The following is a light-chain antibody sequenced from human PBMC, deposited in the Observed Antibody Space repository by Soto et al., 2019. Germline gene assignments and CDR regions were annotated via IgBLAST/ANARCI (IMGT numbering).Light chain of an antibody. CDR3: QQYDNLLALT. J-gene: IGKJ4*01. CDR2: DAS. CDR1: QDISKY. V-gene: IGKV1-33*01. Sequence: DIQMTQSPSSLSASVGDRVTIACQASQDISKYLNWYQFRPGQAPKLLIYDASNLQTGAPSRFRGSGSGTHFTLTITSLQPEDVATYYCQQYDNLLALTFGGGTKVDIK.